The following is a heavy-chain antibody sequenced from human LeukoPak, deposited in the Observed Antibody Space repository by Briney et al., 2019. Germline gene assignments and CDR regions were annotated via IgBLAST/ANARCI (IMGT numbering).Heavy chain of an antibody. CDR1: GFTVSSYY. CDR2: IYSGSRT. Sequence: PGGSLRLSCAASGFTVSSYYMSWVRQAPGKGLEWVSVIYSGSRTYYADSVKGRFTVSRDNSKNTLYLQMNSLSAEDTAVYYCAKDLSPLYYYYGMDVWGQGTTVTVSS. J-gene: IGHJ6*02. V-gene: IGHV3-53*01. CDR3: AKDLSPLYYYYGMDV.